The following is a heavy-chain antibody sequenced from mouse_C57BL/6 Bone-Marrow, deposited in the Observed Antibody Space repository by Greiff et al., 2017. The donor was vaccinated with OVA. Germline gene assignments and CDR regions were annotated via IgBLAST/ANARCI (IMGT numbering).Heavy chain of an antibody. CDR2: ISSGSSTI. D-gene: IGHD2-5*01. CDR1: GFTFSDYG. J-gene: IGHJ4*01. CDR3: ARDYYSNHPY. V-gene: IGHV5-17*01. Sequence: EVNVVESGGGLVKPGGSLKLSCAASGFTFSDYGMHWVRQAPEKGLEWVAYISSGSSTIYYADTVKGRFTISRDNAKNTLFLQMTSLRSEDTAMYYCARDYYSNHPYWGQGTSVTVSS.